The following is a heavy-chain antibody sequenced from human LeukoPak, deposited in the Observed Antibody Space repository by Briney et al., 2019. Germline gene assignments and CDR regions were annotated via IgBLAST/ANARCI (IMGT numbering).Heavy chain of an antibody. CDR2: IHTSGSS. CDR3: AREHEYSIGSLYYGLDV. V-gene: IGHV4-4*07. CDR1: GGSINTYY. Sequence: SETLSLTCTVPGGSINTYYWNWIRQPAGKGLEWIGRIHTSGSSNYNPSLKSRVTMSVDMSKNQFSLRLTSVTAADTAVYYCAREHEYSIGSLYYGLDVWGQGTTVIVS. J-gene: IGHJ6*02. D-gene: IGHD2-15*01.